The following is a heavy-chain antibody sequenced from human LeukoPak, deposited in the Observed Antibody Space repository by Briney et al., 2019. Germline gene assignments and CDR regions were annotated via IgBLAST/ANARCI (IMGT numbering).Heavy chain of an antibody. V-gene: IGHV4-59*08. CDR3: ARHRDYGSGWYGFDY. Sequence: SETLSLTCTVSRGSISSYYWSWIRQPPGKGLEWIAYIYYSGSTNYNPSLKSRVTISVDTSKNQFSLRLSSVTAADTAVYYCARHRDYGSGWYGFDYWGQGTLVTVSS. D-gene: IGHD6-19*01. CDR1: RGSISSYY. J-gene: IGHJ4*02. CDR2: IYYSGST.